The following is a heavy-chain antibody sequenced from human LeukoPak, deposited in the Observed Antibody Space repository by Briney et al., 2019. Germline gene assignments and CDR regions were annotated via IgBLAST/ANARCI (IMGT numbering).Heavy chain of an antibody. CDR3: ARADKDGYGFFGFDY. Sequence: GGSLRLSCAASGFAFDDYGMSWVRQAPGKGLEWVSGINWNCGSIGYADSVKGRFTISRDNAKNSLYLQINSLRAEDTALYYCARADKDGYGFFGFDYWGQGTLVTVSS. J-gene: IGHJ4*02. CDR1: GFAFDDYG. D-gene: IGHD5-18*01. CDR2: INWNCGSI. V-gene: IGHV3-20*04.